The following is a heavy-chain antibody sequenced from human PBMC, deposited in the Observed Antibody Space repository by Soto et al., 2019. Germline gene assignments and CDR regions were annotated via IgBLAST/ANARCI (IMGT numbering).Heavy chain of an antibody. CDR3: ASLDIVVVPAANYYGMDV. V-gene: IGHV1-69*13. Sequence: ASVKVSCKASGGTFSSYAISWVRQAPGQGLEWMGGIIPIFGTANYAQKFQGRVTITADESTSTAYMELSSLRSEDTAVYYCASLDIVVVPAANYYGMDVWGQGTTVTVSS. CDR2: IIPIFGTA. J-gene: IGHJ6*02. CDR1: GGTFSSYA. D-gene: IGHD2-2*03.